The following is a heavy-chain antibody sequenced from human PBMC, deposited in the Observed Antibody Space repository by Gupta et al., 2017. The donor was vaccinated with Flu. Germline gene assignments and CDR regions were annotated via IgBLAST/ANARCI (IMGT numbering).Heavy chain of an antibody. CDR3: ARGRPYSSSWYWGYFQH. CDR1: GGSFSGYY. CDR2: INHSGST. D-gene: IGHD6-13*01. J-gene: IGHJ1*01. V-gene: IGHV4-34*01. Sequence: QVQLQQWGAGLLKPSETLSLTCAVYGGSFSGYYWSWIRQPPGKGLEWIGEINHSGSTNYNPSLKSRVTISVDTSKNQFSLKLSSVTAADTAVYYCARGRPYSSSWYWGYFQHWGQGTLVTVSS.